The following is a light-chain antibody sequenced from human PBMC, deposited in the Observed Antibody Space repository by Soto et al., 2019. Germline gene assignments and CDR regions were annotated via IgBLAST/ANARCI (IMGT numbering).Light chain of an antibody. CDR1: SVHSSYI. V-gene: IGLV4-60*03. CDR2: LEGSGSY. J-gene: IGLJ3*02. Sequence: QSVLTQSSSSSASLGSSVKLTCTLSSVHSSYIIAWHQQQPGKAPRYLMKLEGSGSYNKGSGVPDRFSGSSSGADRYLTISNLQSEDEADYYCETWDSNTRVFGGGTTLTVL. CDR3: ETWDSNTRV.